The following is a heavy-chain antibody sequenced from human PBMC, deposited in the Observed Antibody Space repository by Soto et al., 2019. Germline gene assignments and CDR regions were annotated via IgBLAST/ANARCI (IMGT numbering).Heavy chain of an antibody. J-gene: IGHJ3*02. D-gene: IGHD3-10*01. V-gene: IGHV3-30*18. CDR1: GFTFSSYG. CDR3: AKVFGRNGSGSYYAFDI. Sequence: GGSLRLSCAASGFTFSSYGMHWVRQAPGKGLEWVAVISYDGSNKYYADSVKGRFTISRDNSKNTLYLQMNSLRAEDTAVYYCAKVFGRNGSGSYYAFDIWGQGTMVTVSS. CDR2: ISYDGSNK.